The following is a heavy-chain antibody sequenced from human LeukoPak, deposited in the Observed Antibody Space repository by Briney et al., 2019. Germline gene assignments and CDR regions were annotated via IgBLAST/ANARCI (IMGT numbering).Heavy chain of an antibody. CDR1: GFTFSSYS. Sequence: PGGSLRLSCAASGFTFSSYSMNWVRQAPGKGLEWVSSISSSSSYIYYADSVKGRFTISRDNAKNSLYLQMNSLRAEDTAVYYCARDARRSSSIQQNAFDIWGQGTMVTVSS. J-gene: IGHJ3*02. CDR3: ARDARRSSSIQQNAFDI. D-gene: IGHD6-6*01. V-gene: IGHV3-21*01. CDR2: ISSSSSYI.